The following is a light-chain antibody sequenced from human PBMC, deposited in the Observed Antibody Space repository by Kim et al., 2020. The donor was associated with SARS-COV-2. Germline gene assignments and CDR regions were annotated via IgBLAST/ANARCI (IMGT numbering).Light chain of an antibody. CDR2: DTS. J-gene: IGKJ1*01. V-gene: IGKV1D-16*01. Sequence: ASVGDRVTITCRASQIMNSWLAWYQQRPGKAPKSLIYDTSKLEAGVPSRFSGSGSGTDFTLTISSLQPEDFATYYCQQYYTAPWTFGQGTKVDIK. CDR1: QIMNSW. CDR3: QQYYTAPWT.